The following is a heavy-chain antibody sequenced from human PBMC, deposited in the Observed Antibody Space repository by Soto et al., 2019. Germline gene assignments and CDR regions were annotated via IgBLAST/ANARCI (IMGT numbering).Heavy chain of an antibody. Sequence: EVQLLESGGGLEQPGGSMRVSCAASGFIFNSYAMNWVRQTPGKGLEWVSGISGSGVSTYYADSVKGRFSISRDNSKNTLYLQMNSLRAEDTAIYYCVKVRGGFYTYYFDYWGQGTLVTVSS. CDR2: ISGSGVST. CDR3: VKVRGGFYTYYFDY. CDR1: GFIFNSYA. J-gene: IGHJ4*02. D-gene: IGHD3-10*01. V-gene: IGHV3-23*01.